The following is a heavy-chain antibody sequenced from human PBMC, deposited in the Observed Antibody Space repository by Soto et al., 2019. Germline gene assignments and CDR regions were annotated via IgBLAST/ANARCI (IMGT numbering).Heavy chain of an antibody. CDR3: ARIMDGGYTYGYGVDY. CDR2: ISAYSGNT. V-gene: IGHV1-18*01. CDR1: GYTFTNYG. D-gene: IGHD5-18*01. J-gene: IGHJ4*02. Sequence: QVQLVQSGAEVKKPGASVKVSCKASGYTFTNYGISWVRQAPGQGLEWMGWISAYSGNTKSTQKLQGRVTMTTDTSTNTAYMELRSLRSDDTAVYYCARIMDGGYTYGYGVDYGGKGTLVTVCS.